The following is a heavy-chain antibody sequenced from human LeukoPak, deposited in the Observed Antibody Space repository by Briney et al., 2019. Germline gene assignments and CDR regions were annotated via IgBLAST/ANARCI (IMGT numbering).Heavy chain of an antibody. J-gene: IGHJ4*02. CDR1: GGSISSGSYY. D-gene: IGHD4-17*01. V-gene: IGHV4-61*02. CDR3: AREDYGRDY. Sequence: SQTLSLTCTVSGGSISSGSYYWSWTRQPAGKGLEWIGRIYTSGSTNYNPSLKSRVTISVDASKNQFSLKLSSVTAADTAVYYCAREDYGRDYWGQGTLVTVSS. CDR2: IYTSGST.